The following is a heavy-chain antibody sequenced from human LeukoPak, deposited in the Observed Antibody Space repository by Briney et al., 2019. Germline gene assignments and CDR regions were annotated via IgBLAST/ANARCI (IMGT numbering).Heavy chain of an antibody. Sequence: SETLSLTCTVSGGSISSYYWSWIRQPPGKGLEWIGYIYYSGSTNYNPSLKSRVTISVDTSKNQFSLKLSSVTAADTAVYYCARVSGTTWGYFDYWGQGTLVTVSS. CDR2: IYYSGST. J-gene: IGHJ4*02. D-gene: IGHD1-1*01. CDR3: ARVSGTTWGYFDY. CDR1: GGSISSYY. V-gene: IGHV4-59*01.